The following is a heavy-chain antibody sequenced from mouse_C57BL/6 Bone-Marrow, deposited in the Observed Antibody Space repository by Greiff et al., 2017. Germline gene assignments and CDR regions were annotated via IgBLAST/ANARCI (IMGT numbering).Heavy chain of an antibody. V-gene: IGHV5-17*01. CDR3: ARDGNFEGFAY. J-gene: IGHJ3*01. Sequence: EVKLMESGGGLVKPGGSLKLSCAASGFTFSDYGMHWVRQAPEKGLGWVAYISSGSSTIYYADTVKGRFTISRDNAKNTLFLQMTSLRSEDTATYYCARDGNFEGFAYWGQGTLVTVSA. CDR1: GFTFSDYG. D-gene: IGHD2-1*01. CDR2: ISSGSSTI.